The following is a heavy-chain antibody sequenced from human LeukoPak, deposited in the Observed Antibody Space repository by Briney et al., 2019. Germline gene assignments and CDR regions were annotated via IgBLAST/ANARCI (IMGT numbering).Heavy chain of an antibody. J-gene: IGHJ4*02. CDR3: ARDVAYCGGDCYSD. V-gene: IGHV3-7*01. CDR2: IKQDRSEK. D-gene: IGHD2-21*02. Sequence: GGSLRLSCAASGFTFSSYGMSWVRQAPGKGLELVANIKQDRSEKYYVDSVKGRFTISRDNAKNSLYLQMNSLRAEDTAVYYCARDVAYCGGDCYSDWGQGTLVTVSS. CDR1: GFTFSSYG.